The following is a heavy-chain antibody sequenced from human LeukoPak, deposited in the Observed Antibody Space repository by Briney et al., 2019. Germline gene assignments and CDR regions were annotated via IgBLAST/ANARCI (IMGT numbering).Heavy chain of an antibody. J-gene: IGHJ3*02. Sequence: PGGSLRLSCAASGFTFSSYGMSWVRQAPGKGLEWVSAISGSGGSTYYADSVKGRFTISRDNSKNTLYLQMNSLRAEDTAVYYCAKERSPITMIVVVGAFDIWGQGTMVTVSS. D-gene: IGHD3-22*01. CDR1: GFTFSSYG. CDR3: AKERSPITMIVVVGAFDI. CDR2: ISGSGGST. V-gene: IGHV3-23*01.